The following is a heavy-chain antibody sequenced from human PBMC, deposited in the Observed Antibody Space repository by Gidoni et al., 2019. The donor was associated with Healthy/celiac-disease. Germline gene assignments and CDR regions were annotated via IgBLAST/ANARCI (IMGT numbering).Heavy chain of an antibody. D-gene: IGHD6-19*01. Sequence: EVQLVESGGGLVQPGGSLRLSCAASGFTFSSYEMNWVRQAPGKGLDWVSYISSSGSTIYYADSVKGRFTISRDNAKNSLYLQMNSLRAEDTAVYYCARVRSGWSGLDYWGQGTLVTVSS. CDR1: GFTFSSYE. J-gene: IGHJ4*02. CDR3: ARVRSGWSGLDY. V-gene: IGHV3-48*03. CDR2: ISSSGSTI.